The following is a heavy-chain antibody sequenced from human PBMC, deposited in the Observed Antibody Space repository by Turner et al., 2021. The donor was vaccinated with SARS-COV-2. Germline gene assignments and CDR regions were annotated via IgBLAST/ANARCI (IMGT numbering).Heavy chain of an antibody. V-gene: IGHV3-33*01. J-gene: IGHJ4*02. CDR2: IWYDGRNK. D-gene: IGHD6-13*01. CDR1: GFTFSSYG. Sequence: QVQLVESGGGVVQPGRYLRLSSAASGFTFSSYGMHWVRQAPGKGLEWVAIIWYDGRNKYYADSVKGRFTISRDNSKNTLYLQMNSLRAEDTAVYYCAREHPPSSWQTYYFDFWGQGTLVTVSS. CDR3: AREHPPSSWQTYYFDF.